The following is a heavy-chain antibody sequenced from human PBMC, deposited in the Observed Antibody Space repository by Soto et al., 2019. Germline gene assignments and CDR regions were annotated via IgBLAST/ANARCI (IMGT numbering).Heavy chain of an antibody. CDR1: GYTFTSYA. CDR3: ARDLGGWPDY. CDR2: INAGNGNT. J-gene: IGHJ4*02. D-gene: IGHD6-19*01. V-gene: IGHV1-3*01. Sequence: ASVKVSCKTSGYTFTSYAMHWVRQAPGQRLEWMGWINAGNGNTKYSQKFQGRVTITIDTSASTAYMELSSLRSEDTAIYYCARDLGGWPDYWGQGALVTVSS.